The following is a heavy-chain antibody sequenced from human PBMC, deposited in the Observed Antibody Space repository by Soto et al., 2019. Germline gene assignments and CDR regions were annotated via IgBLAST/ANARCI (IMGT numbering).Heavy chain of an antibody. J-gene: IGHJ6*02. CDR2: ISGSGGST. D-gene: IGHD2-21*02. Sequence: EVQLLESGGGLVQPGGSLRLSCAASGFTFSSYAMSWVRQAPGKGLEWVSAISGSGGSTYYADSVKGRFTIARDNSKSTLYLQMNSLRAEDTAIYYCAKASAYCGGDCYRDGMDVWGQGTTVTVSS. CDR3: AKASAYCGGDCYRDGMDV. V-gene: IGHV3-23*01. CDR1: GFTFSSYA.